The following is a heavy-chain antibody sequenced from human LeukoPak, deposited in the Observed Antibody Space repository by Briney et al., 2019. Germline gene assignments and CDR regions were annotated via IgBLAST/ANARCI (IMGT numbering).Heavy chain of an antibody. V-gene: IGHV4-34*01. CDR2: INHSGST. Sequence: SETLSLTCAVYGGSFSGYYWSWIRQPPGKGLEWIGEINHSGSTNYNPPLKSRVTISVDTSKNQFSLKLSSVTAADTAVYYCARVRGTGSYWGQGTLVTVSS. CDR3: ARVRGTGSY. CDR1: GGSFSGYY. J-gene: IGHJ4*02. D-gene: IGHD3-10*01.